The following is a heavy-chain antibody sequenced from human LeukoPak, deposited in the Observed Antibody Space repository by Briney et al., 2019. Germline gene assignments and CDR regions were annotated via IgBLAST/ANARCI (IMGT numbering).Heavy chain of an antibody. CDR2: IFSNGDT. V-gene: IGHV3-53*01. J-gene: IGHJ4*02. Sequence: GGSLRLSCTASEFTVSRNYMLWVRRAPGKGLEWVSLIFSNGDTHYADSVKGRFTISRDTSKNTVSLQMNSLRVEDTAMYYCTRDQTNYWGQGTLVTVSS. CDR1: EFTVSRNY. CDR3: TRDQTNY.